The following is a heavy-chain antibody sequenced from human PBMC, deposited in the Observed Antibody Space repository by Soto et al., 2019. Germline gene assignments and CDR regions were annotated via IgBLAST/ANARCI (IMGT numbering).Heavy chain of an antibody. CDR3: ARDLLGDSSGYYLDY. V-gene: IGHV1-69*13. Sequence: ASVKVSCKASGGTFSSYAISWVRQAPGQGLEWMGGIIPIFGTANYAQKFQGRVTITADESTSTAYMELSSLRSEDTAVYYCARDLLGDSSGYYLDYWGQGTLVTVSS. CDR2: IIPIFGTA. CDR1: GGTFSSYA. J-gene: IGHJ4*02. D-gene: IGHD3-22*01.